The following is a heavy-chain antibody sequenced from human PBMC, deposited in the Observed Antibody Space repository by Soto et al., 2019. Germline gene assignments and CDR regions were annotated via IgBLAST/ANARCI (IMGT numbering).Heavy chain of an antibody. CDR2: INLNSGDT. D-gene: IGHD6-6*01. CDR3: ARARPPFNWFDR. Sequence: ASVKVSCKASGYTVTDYYMEWVRQAPGQGLEWMGWINLNSGDTNFAQQFQGRVTMTRDTSITTAYMDLTRLTSDDTAVYYCARARPPFNWFDRWGKGTLVTVSS. J-gene: IGHJ5*02. V-gene: IGHV1-2*02. CDR1: GYTVTDYY.